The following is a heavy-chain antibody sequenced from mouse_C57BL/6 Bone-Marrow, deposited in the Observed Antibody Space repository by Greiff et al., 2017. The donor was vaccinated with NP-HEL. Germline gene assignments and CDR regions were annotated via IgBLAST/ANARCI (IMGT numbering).Heavy chain of an antibody. CDR2: ISYDGSN. J-gene: IGHJ3*01. CDR1: GYSITSGYY. D-gene: IGHD2-12*01. V-gene: IGHV3-6*01. Sequence: EVQLQESGPGLVKPSQSLSLTCSVTGYSITSGYYWNWIRQFPGNKLEWMGYISYDGSNNYNPSLKNRIPINRDTSKNQFLLKLNSVTTEETATYYRARGTYYMAWFAYWGQRTLVTVSA. CDR3: ARGTYYMAWFAY.